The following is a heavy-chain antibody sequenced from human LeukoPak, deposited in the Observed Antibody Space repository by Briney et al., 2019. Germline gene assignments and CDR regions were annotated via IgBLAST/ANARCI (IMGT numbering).Heavy chain of an antibody. V-gene: IGHV3-30*03. J-gene: IGHJ6*04. Sequence: GGSLRLSCAAPGFTFSSYRMPRVRQTPAKGLERVEVISYDGSNKYYADSVKGQFTISRDNSKNTLYVQMNSLRAEDTAVYYCSLTAPYYYYGMDVWGKGTTVTVSS. CDR1: GFTFSSYR. D-gene: IGHD3-16*01. CDR2: ISYDGSNK. CDR3: SLTAPYYYYGMDV.